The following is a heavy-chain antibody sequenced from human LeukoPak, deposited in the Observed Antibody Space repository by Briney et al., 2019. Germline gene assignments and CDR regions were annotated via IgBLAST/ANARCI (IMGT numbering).Heavy chain of an antibody. Sequence: GGSLRLSCAATGVSFSSYDMHCGCQAPGKGLEYVSAISSNGGSTYYADSVKGRFTISRDNSRNTLHLQMSSLGVDDAAVYYCVKDSSSGSVFAYGGQGTLVTVSS. CDR1: GVSFSSYD. CDR2: ISSNGGST. CDR3: VKDSSSGSVFAY. D-gene: IGHD3-10*01. J-gene: IGHJ4*02. V-gene: IGHV3-64D*06.